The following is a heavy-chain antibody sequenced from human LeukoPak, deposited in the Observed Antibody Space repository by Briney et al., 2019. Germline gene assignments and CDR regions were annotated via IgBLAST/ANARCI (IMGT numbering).Heavy chain of an antibody. CDR3: AREYYYGSGSYFD. CDR1: GFTFSSYG. V-gene: IGHV3-23*01. CDR2: ISGSGGST. Sequence: GGTLRLSCAASGFTFSSYGMSWVRQAPGKGLEWVSGISGSGGSTYYADSVKGRFTISRDNAKNSLYLQMNSLRAEDTAVYYCAREYYYGSGSYFDWGQGTLVTVSS. D-gene: IGHD3-10*01. J-gene: IGHJ4*02.